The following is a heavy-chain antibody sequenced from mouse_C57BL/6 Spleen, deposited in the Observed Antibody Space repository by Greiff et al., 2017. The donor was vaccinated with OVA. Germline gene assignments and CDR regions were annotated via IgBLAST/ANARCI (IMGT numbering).Heavy chain of an antibody. CDR3: ARGLLRGGWYFDV. J-gene: IGHJ1*03. Sequence: VQLKESGPGMVKPSQSLSLTCTVTGYSITSGYDWHWIRHFPGNKLEWMGYISYSGSTNYNPSLKSRISITHDTSKNHFFLKLNSVTTEDTATYYCARGLLRGGWYFDVWGTGTTVTVSS. D-gene: IGHD1-1*01. CDR1: GYSITSGYD. CDR2: ISYSGST. V-gene: IGHV3-1*01.